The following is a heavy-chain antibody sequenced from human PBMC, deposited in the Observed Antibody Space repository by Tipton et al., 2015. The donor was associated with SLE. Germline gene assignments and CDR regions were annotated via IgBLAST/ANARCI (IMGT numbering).Heavy chain of an antibody. CDR2: INHRGST. Sequence: TLSLTCAVYGGSLSGHYWSWIRQPPGKGLEWIGEINHRGSTNYNPSLKSRLTISADTSKNQFSLRLTSVSAADTAVYYCARDEDSCTTTSCSWLYWGQGKLVTVSS. D-gene: IGHD2-2*01. J-gene: IGHJ4*02. V-gene: IGHV4-34*01. CDR3: ARDEDSCTTTSCSWLY. CDR1: GGSLSGHY.